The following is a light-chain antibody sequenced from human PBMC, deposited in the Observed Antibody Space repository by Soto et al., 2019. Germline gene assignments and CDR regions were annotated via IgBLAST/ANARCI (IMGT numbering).Light chain of an antibody. CDR3: QQYNSYMIT. V-gene: IGKV1-5*03. J-gene: IGKJ5*01. Sequence: DIQMTQSPSTLSASVGDRVTITCRASQSISSWLAWYQPKPGTAPKLLIYKASSLESGVPSRVSGSGSGTEFTLTISSLQPDDFATYYCQQYNSYMITFGQGTRLEIK. CDR1: QSISSW. CDR2: KAS.